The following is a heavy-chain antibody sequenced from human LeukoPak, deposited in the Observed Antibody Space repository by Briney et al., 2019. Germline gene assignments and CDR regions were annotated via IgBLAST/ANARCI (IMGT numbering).Heavy chain of an antibody. CDR2: IWYDGSNK. Sequence: GGSLRLSCAASGFTFSSYGMHWVRQAPGKGLEWVAVIWYDGSNKYYADSVKGRFTFSRDNSKNTLHLQMNSLRAEDTAVYYCAGTTVTTHPQKDYWGQGTLVTVSS. D-gene: IGHD4-17*01. V-gene: IGHV3-33*08. CDR3: AGTTVTTHPQKDY. CDR1: GFTFSSYG. J-gene: IGHJ4*02.